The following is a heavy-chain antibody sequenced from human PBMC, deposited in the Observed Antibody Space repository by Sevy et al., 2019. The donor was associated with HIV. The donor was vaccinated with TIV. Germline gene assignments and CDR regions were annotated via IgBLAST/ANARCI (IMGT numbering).Heavy chain of an antibody. J-gene: IGHJ5*02. Sequence: GGSLRLSCAASGFTFSSYAMSWVRRAPEKGLEWVSALSGSGGSTYYADSVKGRFTISRDNSKNTLYLQMNSLRAEDTAVYYGAKAAEDYSSSSRGNWFDPWGQGTLVTVSS. D-gene: IGHD6-6*01. V-gene: IGHV3-23*01. CDR1: GFTFSSYA. CDR3: AKAAEDYSSSSRGNWFDP. CDR2: LSGSGGST.